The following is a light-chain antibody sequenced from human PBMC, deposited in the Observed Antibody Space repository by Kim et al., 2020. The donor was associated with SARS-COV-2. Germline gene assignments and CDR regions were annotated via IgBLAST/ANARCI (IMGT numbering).Light chain of an antibody. Sequence: VSPGQPASITCEGNKLGDKYACWYQQKPGQSPVLVIYQDSKRPSGIPERFSGSNSGNTATLTISGTQAMDEADYYCQAWDSSTNYVFGTGTKVTVL. CDR3: QAWDSSTNYV. CDR2: QDS. CDR1: KLGDKY. V-gene: IGLV3-1*01. J-gene: IGLJ1*01.